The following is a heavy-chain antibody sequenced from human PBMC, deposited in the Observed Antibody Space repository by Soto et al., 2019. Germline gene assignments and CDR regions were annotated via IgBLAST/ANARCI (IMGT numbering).Heavy chain of an antibody. CDR1: GGSFSGYS. CDR3: VRCYDDGLGV. CDR2: INHSGST. Sequence: QVQLQQWGAGLLKPSETLSLSCAVYGGSFSGYSWSWIRQPPGKGLEWIGEINHSGSTNYNPSLKSRVTISVDTSKNQFSLKLSSVTAADTAVYYCVRCYDDGLGVWGQGTTVTVSS. J-gene: IGHJ6*02. V-gene: IGHV4-34*01.